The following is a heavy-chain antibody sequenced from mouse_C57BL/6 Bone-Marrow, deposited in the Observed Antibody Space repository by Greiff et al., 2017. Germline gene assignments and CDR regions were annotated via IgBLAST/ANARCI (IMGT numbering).Heavy chain of an antibody. CDR3: TRSMVVAHWYFDV. D-gene: IGHD1-1*01. Sequence: QVQLKESGAELVRPGASVTLSCKASGYTFTDHEMHWVKQTPVHGLEWIGAIDPETGGTAYNQKFKGKAILTADKSSSTAYMELRSLTSEDSAVYYCTRSMVVAHWYFDVWGTGTTVTVSS. CDR2: IDPETGGT. V-gene: IGHV1-15*01. J-gene: IGHJ1*03. CDR1: GYTFTDHE.